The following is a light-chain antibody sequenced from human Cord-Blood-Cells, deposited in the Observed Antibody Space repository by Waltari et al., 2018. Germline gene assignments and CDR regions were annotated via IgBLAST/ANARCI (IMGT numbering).Light chain of an antibody. V-gene: IGLV2-11*01. CDR2: DVS. Sequence: QSALTQPRSVSGSPGQSVTISCTGTSSDVGGYNYVSWYQQHPGKAPKLMIHDVSKRPSGVPDRFPGSKSGNTASLTISGLQAEDEADYYCCSYAGSYTWVFGGGTKLTVL. J-gene: IGLJ3*02. CDR1: SSDVGGYNY. CDR3: CSYAGSYTWV.